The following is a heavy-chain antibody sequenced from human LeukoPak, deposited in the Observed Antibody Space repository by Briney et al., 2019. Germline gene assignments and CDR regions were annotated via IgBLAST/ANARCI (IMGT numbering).Heavy chain of an antibody. CDR3: AKVRDTRDWYKDAFDV. V-gene: IGHV3-23*01. CDR1: GFTFSSYA. J-gene: IGHJ3*01. CDR2: ITGTGGST. Sequence: GGSLRLSCAASGFTFSSYAMSWVRQAPGKGLEWVSAITGTGGSTYYVASVKGRFTVSRDNSRNTLYLQMSSLRAEDSAMYYCAKVRDTRDWYKDAFDVWGQGTRVTVSS. D-gene: IGHD6-19*01.